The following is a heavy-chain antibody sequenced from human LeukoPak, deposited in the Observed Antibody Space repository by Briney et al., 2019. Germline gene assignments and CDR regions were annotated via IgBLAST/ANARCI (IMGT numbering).Heavy chain of an antibody. J-gene: IGHJ6*02. CDR1: GDSVSSNSTA. Sequence: SQTLSLTCALSGDSVSSNSTAWNWIRQSPSRGLEWLGRTYYRSNWYNDYAVSVKSRVSINPDTSRNQFSLQLNSVTPEDTAVYYCARRGPAGSSSSGMDVWGQGTTVTVSS. CDR2: TYYRSNWYN. V-gene: IGHV6-1*01. D-gene: IGHD6-6*01. CDR3: ARRGPAGSSSSGMDV.